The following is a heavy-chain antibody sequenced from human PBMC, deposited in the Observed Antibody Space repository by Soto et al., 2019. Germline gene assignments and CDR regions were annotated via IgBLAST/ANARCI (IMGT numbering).Heavy chain of an antibody. CDR1: GFTFSSYG. Sequence: QVQLVESGGGVVQPGRSLRLSCAASGFTFSSYGMHWVRQSPGKGLDWVAVIWYDGSDKDYADSVKGRFTISRDNSKNSVYLLMNSLRAEDTSVYYCARELGSGVDVWGQGTTVTVSS. CDR3: ARELGSGVDV. CDR2: IWYDGSDK. J-gene: IGHJ6*02. V-gene: IGHV3-33*01. D-gene: IGHD3-10*01.